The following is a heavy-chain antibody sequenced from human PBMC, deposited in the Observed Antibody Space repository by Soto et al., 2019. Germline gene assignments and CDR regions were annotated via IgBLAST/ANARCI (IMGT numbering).Heavy chain of an antibody. Sequence: PGGSLRLSCADSGFTFSNYWMSWVRQAPGKGLEWVANIKEDGSERNYVDSVKGRFTISRDNAENSLYLQMNSLRAEDTAVYYCASARHIGPWGQGTLVTVSS. J-gene: IGHJ5*02. V-gene: IGHV3-7*01. D-gene: IGHD2-21*01. CDR1: GFTFSNYW. CDR2: IKEDGSER. CDR3: ASARHIGP.